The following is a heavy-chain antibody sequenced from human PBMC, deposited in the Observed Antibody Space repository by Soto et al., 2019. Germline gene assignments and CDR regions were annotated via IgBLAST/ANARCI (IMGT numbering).Heavy chain of an antibody. CDR2: IIPILGIA. D-gene: IGHD4-17*01. CDR1: GGTFSSYT. V-gene: IGHV1-69*04. CDR3: ARDSIYGDYYFDY. J-gene: IGHJ4*02. Sequence: SVKVSCKASGGTFSSYTISWVRQAPGQGLEWMGRIIPILGIANYAQKFQGRVTITADKSTSTAYMELSSLRSEDTAVYYCARDSIYGDYYFDYWGQGTLVTVSS.